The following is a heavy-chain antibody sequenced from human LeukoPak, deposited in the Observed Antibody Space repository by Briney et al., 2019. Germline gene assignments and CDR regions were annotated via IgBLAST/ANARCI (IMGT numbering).Heavy chain of an antibody. V-gene: IGHV4-59*12. CDR3: ARVPLFGWAPYYYYYYMDV. Sequence: KPSETLSLTCTVSGGSISSYYWSWIRQPPGKGLEWIGYIYYSGSTYYNPSLKSRVTISVDTSKNQFSLKLSSVTAADTAVYYCARVPLFGWAPYYYYYYMDVWGKGTTVTVSS. CDR1: GGSISSYY. CDR2: IYYSGST. J-gene: IGHJ6*03. D-gene: IGHD3-10*01.